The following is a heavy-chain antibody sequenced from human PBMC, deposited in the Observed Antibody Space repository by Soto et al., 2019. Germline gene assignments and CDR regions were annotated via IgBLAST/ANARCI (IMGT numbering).Heavy chain of an antibody. V-gene: IGHV3-7*03. J-gene: IGHJ4*02. CDR2: IKQDGSEK. D-gene: IGHD4-17*01. CDR1: GFTFSSYW. CDR3: ARGSRPKFFGDYGDYFDY. Sequence: GSLVLSCAASGFTFSSYWMSWVRQAPGKGLEWVANIKQDGSEKYYVDSVKGRFTISRDNAKNSLYLQMNRLRAEDTAVYYCARGSRPKFFGDYGDYFDYWGQGTPVTVYS.